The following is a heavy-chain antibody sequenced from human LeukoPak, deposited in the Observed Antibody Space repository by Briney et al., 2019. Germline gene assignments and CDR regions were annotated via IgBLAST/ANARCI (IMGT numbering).Heavy chain of an antibody. V-gene: IGHV3-11*05. CDR2: ISGKGRYT. J-gene: IGHJ4*02. CDR3: LRDVIR. Sequence: GGSLRLSCAASGFTFSDYDMNWIXQAPGKGLEWVSYISGKGRYTNYADSVKGRFTISRDNAKISLFLQMSSLRAEDTAVYYCLRDVIRGGQGTLVTVSS. CDR1: GFTFSDYD.